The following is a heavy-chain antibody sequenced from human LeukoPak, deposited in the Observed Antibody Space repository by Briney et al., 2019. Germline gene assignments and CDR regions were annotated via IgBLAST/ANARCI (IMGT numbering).Heavy chain of an antibody. CDR1: GFTVSNNY. Sequence: GGSLRLSCAASGFTVSNNYMSWVRQAPGKGLEWVSVIYSGGSAYYADSVKGRFSISRDKSKNTLYLQMNSLRAEDTAVYYCASENGSGSYGYWGQGTLVTVSS. V-gene: IGHV3-66*01. J-gene: IGHJ4*02. D-gene: IGHD3-10*01. CDR3: ASENGSGSYGY. CDR2: IYSGGSA.